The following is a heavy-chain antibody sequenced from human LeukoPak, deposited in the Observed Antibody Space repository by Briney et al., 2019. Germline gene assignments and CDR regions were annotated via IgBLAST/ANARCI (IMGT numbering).Heavy chain of an antibody. Sequence: GGSLRLSCAASGFTFSSYGMHWVRQAPGKELEWVAFIRYDGSNKYYAYSVKGRFTISRDNSKNTLYLQMNSLRAEDTAVYYCAKGVVVVAAFATDKYFDYWGQGTLVTVSS. V-gene: IGHV3-30*02. CDR3: AKGVVVVAAFATDKYFDY. D-gene: IGHD2-15*01. J-gene: IGHJ4*02. CDR2: IRYDGSNK. CDR1: GFTFSSYG.